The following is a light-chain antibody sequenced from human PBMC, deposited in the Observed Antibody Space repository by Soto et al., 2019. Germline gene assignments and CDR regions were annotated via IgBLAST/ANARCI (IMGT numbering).Light chain of an antibody. CDR2: DVS. V-gene: IGLV2-11*01. J-gene: IGLJ3*02. CDR3: CSYAGSYTV. Sequence: QSALTQPRSVSGSPGQSVTISCTGTSSDVGGYNYVSWYQQHPGKAPKLMIYDVSKRPSGVPDRFYGCKSGNTPSLTISGLQAVDEADYFCCSYAGSYTVFGGGTKLTVL. CDR1: SSDVGGYNY.